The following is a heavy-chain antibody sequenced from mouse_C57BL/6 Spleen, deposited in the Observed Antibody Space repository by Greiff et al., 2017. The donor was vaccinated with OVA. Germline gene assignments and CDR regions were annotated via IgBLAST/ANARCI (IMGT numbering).Heavy chain of an antibody. Sequence: VKLVESGPELVKPGASVKISCKASGYAFSSSWMNWVKQRPGKGLEWIGRIYPGDGDTNYNGKFKGKATLTADKSSSTAYMQLSSLTSEDSAVYFCAKRLGAYQAWFAYWGQGTLVTVSA. CDR2: IYPGDGDT. CDR1: GYAFSSSW. D-gene: IGHD2-10*01. V-gene: IGHV1-82*01. J-gene: IGHJ3*01. CDR3: AKRLGAYQAWFAY.